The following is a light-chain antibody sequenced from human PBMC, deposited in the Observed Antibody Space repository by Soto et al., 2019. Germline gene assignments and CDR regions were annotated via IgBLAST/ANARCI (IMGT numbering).Light chain of an antibody. J-gene: IGLJ1*01. V-gene: IGLV2-14*01. CDR2: DVS. CDR3: SSYTTSNTRQIV. CDR1: SSDVGGYNY. Sequence: QSARTRAASVNGAPGGAITISCTGTSSDVGGYNYVSWYQQHPGKAPKFMIYDVSNRPSGVSNRFSGSKSGNTASLTISGLQAEDEADYYCSSYTTSNTRQIVFGTGTKVTVL.